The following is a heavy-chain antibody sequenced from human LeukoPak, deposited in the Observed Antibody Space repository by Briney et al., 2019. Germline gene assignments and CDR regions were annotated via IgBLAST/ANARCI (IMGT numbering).Heavy chain of an antibody. J-gene: IGHJ3*02. Sequence: GGSLRLSCAASGFTFSSYGMHWVRQAPGKGLEWVAVISYDGSNKYYADSVKGRFTISRDNSKNTLYLQMNSLRAEDAAVYYCARMGGSGSSAFDIWGQGTMVTVSS. CDR1: GFTFSSYG. D-gene: IGHD3-10*01. CDR3: ARMGGSGSSAFDI. V-gene: IGHV3-30*19. CDR2: ISYDGSNK.